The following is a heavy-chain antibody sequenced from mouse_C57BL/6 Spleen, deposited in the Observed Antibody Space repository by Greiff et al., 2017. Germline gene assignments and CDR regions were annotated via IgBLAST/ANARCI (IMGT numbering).Heavy chain of an antibody. J-gene: IGHJ3*01. CDR2: IYPGDGDT. CDR3: ARRGAQAFFAY. Sequence: VQLQQSGPELVKPGASVKISCKASGYAFSSSWMNWVKQRPGKGLEWIGRIYPGDGDTNYNGKFKGKATLTADKSSSTAYMRLSSLTSEDSAVYFCARRGAQAFFAYWGQGTLVTVSA. D-gene: IGHD3-2*02. CDR1: GYAFSSSW. V-gene: IGHV1-82*01.